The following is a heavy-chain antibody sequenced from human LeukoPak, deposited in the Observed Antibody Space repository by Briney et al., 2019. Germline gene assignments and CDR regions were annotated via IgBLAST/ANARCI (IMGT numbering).Heavy chain of an antibody. CDR2: ISGSGGRT. Sequence: PGGSLRLSCAASGFTVSNSAMSWVRQAPGRGLGWVSAISGSGGRTSYEDSVEGRITISRDNAKNKLYLQMNSVRAEDTAVYYCAKDLAYSYGEIGYWGQGTLVTVSS. V-gene: IGHV3-23*01. J-gene: IGHJ4*02. CDR1: GFTVSNSA. CDR3: AKDLAYSYGEIGY. D-gene: IGHD5-18*01.